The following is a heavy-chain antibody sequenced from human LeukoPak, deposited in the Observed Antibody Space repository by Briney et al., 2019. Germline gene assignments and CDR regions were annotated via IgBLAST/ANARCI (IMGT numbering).Heavy chain of an antibody. J-gene: IGHJ4*02. D-gene: IGHD5-18*01. Sequence: GGSLRLSCAASGFTFSSYAMSWVRQAPGKGLEWVSAISGSGGSIYYADSVKGRFTISRDNSKNTLYLQMNSLRAEDTAVYYCASRDTAMVAFDYWGQGTLVTVSS. CDR2: ISGSGGSI. CDR1: GFTFSSYA. CDR3: ASRDTAMVAFDY. V-gene: IGHV3-23*01.